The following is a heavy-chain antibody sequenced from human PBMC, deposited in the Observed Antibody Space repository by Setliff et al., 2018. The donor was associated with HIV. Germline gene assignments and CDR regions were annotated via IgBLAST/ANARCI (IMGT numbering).Heavy chain of an antibody. CDR3: ASGYNYAYSDY. D-gene: IGHD5-18*01. CDR1: GGSFSGYY. V-gene: IGHV4-34*01. CDR2: INHSGST. Sequence: SETLSLTCAVYGGSFSGYYWSWIRQPPGKGLEWIGEINHSGSTNYNPSLKSRVPISVGTSKNQFSLKLRSVTAADTAVYYCASGYNYAYSDYWGQGTLVTVSS. J-gene: IGHJ4*02.